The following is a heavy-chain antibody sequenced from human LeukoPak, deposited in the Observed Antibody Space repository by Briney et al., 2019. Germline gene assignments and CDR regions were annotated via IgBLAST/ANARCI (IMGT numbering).Heavy chain of an antibody. CDR2: INSDGSST. CDR3: ARALNWFDP. V-gene: IGHV3-74*01. J-gene: IGHJ5*02. CDR1: GFTVSSNY. Sequence: GGSLRLSCAASGFTVSSNYMSWVRQAPGKGLVWVSRINSDGSSTSYADSVKGRFTISRDNAKNTLYLQMNSLRAEDTAVYYCARALNWFDPWGQGTLVTVSS.